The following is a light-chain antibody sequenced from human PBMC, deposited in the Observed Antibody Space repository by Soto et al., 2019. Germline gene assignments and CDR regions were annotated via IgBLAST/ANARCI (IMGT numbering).Light chain of an antibody. CDR3: QQYKNWPGGT. J-gene: IGKJ1*01. CDR1: QSVSSN. V-gene: IGKV3-15*01. Sequence: EIVMTQSQATLCLSAGERATLSCGASQSVSSNLAWYQQKPGQAPRLLVYGASTRATGIPARFSGSVSGTEFTLTIRSLQSEDFAVYYGQQYKNWPGGTFGQGTKVDIK. CDR2: GAS.